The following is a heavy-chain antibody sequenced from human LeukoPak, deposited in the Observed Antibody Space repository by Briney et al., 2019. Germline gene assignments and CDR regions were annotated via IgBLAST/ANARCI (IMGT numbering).Heavy chain of an antibody. V-gene: IGHV4-34*01. CDR1: GGSFSGYY. CDR2: INHSGST. J-gene: IGHJ4*02. Sequence: SETLSLTCAVYGGSFSGYYWSWIRQPPGKGLEWIGEINHSGSTNYNPSLKSRVTISVDTSRNQFSLKLSSVTAADTAVYYCARGRAITIFGVVIRSYYFDYWGQGTLVTVSS. D-gene: IGHD3-3*01. CDR3: ARGRAITIFGVVIRSYYFDY.